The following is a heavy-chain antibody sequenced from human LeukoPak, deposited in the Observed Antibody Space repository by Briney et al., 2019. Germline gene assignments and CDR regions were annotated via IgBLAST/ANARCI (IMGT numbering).Heavy chain of an antibody. Sequence: PSETLSLTCAVSGYSISSGYYWGWIRQPPGKGLEWIGSIYHSGSTYYNPSLKSRVTISVDTSKNQFSLKLSSVTAADTAVYYCARQGLENHSLDYWGQGTLVTVSS. CDR2: IYHSGST. J-gene: IGHJ4*02. V-gene: IGHV4-38-2*01. CDR3: ARQGLENHSLDY. D-gene: IGHD1-14*01. CDR1: GYSISSGYY.